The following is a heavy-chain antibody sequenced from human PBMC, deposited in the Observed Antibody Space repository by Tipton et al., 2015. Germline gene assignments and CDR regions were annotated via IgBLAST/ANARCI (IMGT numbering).Heavy chain of an antibody. D-gene: IGHD6-13*01. CDR2: IYYSGST. V-gene: IGHV4-59*01. J-gene: IGHJ4*02. Sequence: TLSLTCTVSGGSISSYYWSWIRQPPGKGLEWIGYIYYSGSTNYNPSLKSRVTISVDTSKNQFSLNLRSVTAADTAVYFCAKLVGAGQATAALFVYWGQGTLVTVSS. CDR1: GGSISSYY. CDR3: AKLVGAGQATAALFVY.